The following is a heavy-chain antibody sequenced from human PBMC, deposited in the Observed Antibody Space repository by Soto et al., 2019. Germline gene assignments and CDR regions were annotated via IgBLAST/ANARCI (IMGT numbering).Heavy chain of an antibody. D-gene: IGHD2-15*01. CDR1: GYTFTSYY. J-gene: IGHJ6*02. Sequence: VASVKVSCKASGYTFTSYYMHWVRQAPGQGLEWMGIINPSGGSTSYAQKFQGRVTMTRDTSTSTVYMELSSLRSEDTAVYYCARAYCSGGSCFDGMDVWGQGTTVTVSS. CDR3: ARAYCSGGSCFDGMDV. CDR2: INPSGGST. V-gene: IGHV1-46*01.